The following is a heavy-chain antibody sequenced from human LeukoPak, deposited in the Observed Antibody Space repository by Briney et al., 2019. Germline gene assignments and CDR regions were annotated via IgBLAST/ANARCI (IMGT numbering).Heavy chain of an antibody. Sequence: SXXVSCKXSGGTFXSYAFXWVRQAPGQGLEWMGGIIPIFGTASYAQKFQGRVTIATDESTSTAYMELSSLRSEDTAVYYCASESTSNFYMDVWGKGTTVTVSS. V-gene: IGHV1-69*05. CDR1: GGTFXSYA. D-gene: IGHD2-2*01. J-gene: IGHJ6*03. CDR2: IIPIFGTA. CDR3: ASESTSNFYMDV.